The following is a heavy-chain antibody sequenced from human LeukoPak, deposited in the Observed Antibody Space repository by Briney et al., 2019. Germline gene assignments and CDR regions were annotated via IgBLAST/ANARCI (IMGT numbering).Heavy chain of an antibody. V-gene: IGHV4-39*01. CDR1: GGSISSSSYY. D-gene: IGHD5-12*01. J-gene: IGHJ3*02. Sequence: SETLSLTCTVSGGSISSSSYYWGWIRQPPGKGVEWIGRIYYSGSTYYNPSLKSRVTISVDTSKNQFSLKLSSVTAADTAVYYCARHGFLVATISAAFDIWGQGTMVTVSS. CDR3: ARHGFLVATISAAFDI. CDR2: IYYSGST.